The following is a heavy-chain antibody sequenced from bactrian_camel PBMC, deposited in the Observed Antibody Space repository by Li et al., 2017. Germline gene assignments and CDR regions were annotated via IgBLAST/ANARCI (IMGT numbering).Heavy chain of an antibody. CDR1: GFTFSGYG. Sequence: VQLVESGGGLVQPGGSLRLSCAASGFTFSGYGMSWVRQAPGKGLEWVSTIASDGNAYYADSVKGRFTISRDNAKNTVYLQLSSLKTEDTAMYYCAANFGPYCSGPYLARRANFLGQGTQVTVS. V-gene: IGHV3S10*01. CDR2: IASDGNA. D-gene: IGHD2*01. J-gene: IGHJ4*01.